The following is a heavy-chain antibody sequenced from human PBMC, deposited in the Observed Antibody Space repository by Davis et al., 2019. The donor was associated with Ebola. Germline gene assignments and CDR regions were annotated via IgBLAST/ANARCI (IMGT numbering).Heavy chain of an antibody. CDR3: ARGSRAAMVLFDY. J-gene: IGHJ4*02. D-gene: IGHD3-10*01. CDR1: GYTFTSYD. CDR2: MNPNSGNT. V-gene: IGHV1-8*02. Sequence: ASVKVSCKASGYTFTSYDINWVRQATGQGLEWMGWMNPNSGNTGYAQKFQGRVTMTRDTSISTAYMELSRLRSDDTAVYYCARGSRAAMVLFDYWGQGTLVTVSS.